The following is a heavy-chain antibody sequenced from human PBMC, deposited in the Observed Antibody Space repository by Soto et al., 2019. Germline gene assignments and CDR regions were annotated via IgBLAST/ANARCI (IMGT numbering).Heavy chain of an antibody. CDR3: ARGDSSDYSTATPADY. Sequence: GESLKISCSGSGYSFANYWIGWVRQMPGKGLEWMGIIYPSDSDTRYSPSFQGQVTISADKSISTAYLQWNSLKASDTAIYFCARGDSSDYSTATPADYWGQGTLVTVSS. D-gene: IGHD3-22*01. CDR2: IYPSDSDT. CDR1: GYSFANYW. V-gene: IGHV5-51*01. J-gene: IGHJ4*02.